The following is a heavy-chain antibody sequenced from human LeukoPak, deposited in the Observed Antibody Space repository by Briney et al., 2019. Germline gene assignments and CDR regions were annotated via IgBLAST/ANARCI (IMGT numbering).Heavy chain of an antibody. Sequence: PSETLSLTCAVSGGSISSSNWWSWVRQPPGKGLEWIGEIYRSGSANYNPSLKSRVTISVDKSKNQFSLRLSSVTAADTAVYYCARASHDYGDYSHFDYWGQGTLVIVSS. D-gene: IGHD4-17*01. J-gene: IGHJ4*02. CDR1: GGSISSSNW. V-gene: IGHV4-4*02. CDR3: ARASHDYGDYSHFDY. CDR2: IYRSGSA.